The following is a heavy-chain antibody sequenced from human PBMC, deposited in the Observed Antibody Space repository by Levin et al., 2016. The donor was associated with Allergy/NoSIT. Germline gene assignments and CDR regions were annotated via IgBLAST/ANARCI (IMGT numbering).Heavy chain of an antibody. CDR2: IKQDGSEK. CDR1: GFTFSSYW. Sequence: GESLKISCAASGFTFSSYWMSWVRQAPGKGLEWVANIKQDGSEKYYVDSVKGRFTISRDNAKNSLYLQMNSLRAEDTAVYYCAREYSDILTGSTTFDYWGQGTLVTVPQ. CDR3: AREYSDILTGSTTFDY. D-gene: IGHD3-9*01. J-gene: IGHJ4*02. V-gene: IGHV3-7*01.